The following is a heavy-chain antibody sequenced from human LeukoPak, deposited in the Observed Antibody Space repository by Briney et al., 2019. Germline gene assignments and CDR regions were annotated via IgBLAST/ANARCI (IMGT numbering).Heavy chain of an antibody. D-gene: IGHD5-18*01. CDR3: ARGGGYSYDYAAY. CDR1: GFTFSSYG. CDR2: IRGSGGST. V-gene: IGHV3-23*01. Sequence: GGTLRLSCAASGFTFSSYGMSWVRQAPGKGLEWVSAIRGSGGSTYYADSVKGRFTISRDNSKNTLYLQMNSLRAEDTAVYYCARGGGYSYDYAAYWGQGTLVTVSS. J-gene: IGHJ4*02.